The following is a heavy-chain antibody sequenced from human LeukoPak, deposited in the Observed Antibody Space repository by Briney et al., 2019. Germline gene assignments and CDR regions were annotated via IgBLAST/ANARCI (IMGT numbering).Heavy chain of an antibody. CDR2: LYASGST. CDR3: ARGAPRWWFDT. CDR1: GGSISSSSYY. D-gene: IGHD4-23*01. Sequence: PSQTLSLTCTASGGSISSSSYYWSWNRQPAGKGLVWVGHLYASGSTNYTPYRKGRVTISVDTSKSQFSLKLSSVAAADTAVYYCARGAPRWWFDTWGEGTLVTVSS. J-gene: IGHJ5*02. V-gene: IGHV4-61*09.